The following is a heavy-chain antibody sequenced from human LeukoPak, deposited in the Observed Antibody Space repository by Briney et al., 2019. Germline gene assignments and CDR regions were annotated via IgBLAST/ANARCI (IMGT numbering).Heavy chain of an antibody. D-gene: IGHD5-18*01. Sequence: GRSLRLSCAASGFTFDDYAMHWVRHAPGKGLEWVSGISWNSGSIGCADSVKGRFTISRDNAKNSLYLQMNSLRAEDTALYYCAKEAGGYSYGYRWFDPWGQGTLVTVSS. J-gene: IGHJ5*02. CDR3: AKEAGGYSYGYRWFDP. V-gene: IGHV3-9*01. CDR1: GFTFDDYA. CDR2: ISWNSGSI.